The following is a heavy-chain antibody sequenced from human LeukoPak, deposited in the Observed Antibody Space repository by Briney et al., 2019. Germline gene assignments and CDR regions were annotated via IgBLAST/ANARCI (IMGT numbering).Heavy chain of an antibody. D-gene: IGHD3-22*01. Sequence: ASVKVSCKASGGTFSSYTISWVRQAPGQGLEWMGRVIPILGIANYAQKFQGRVTITAARSTSTAYMELSSLRSEDTAVYYCARDRRYYDSSGYSIDYWGQGTLVTVSS. CDR1: GGTFSSYT. J-gene: IGHJ4*02. CDR2: VIPILGIA. CDR3: ARDRRYYDSSGYSIDY. V-gene: IGHV1-69*04.